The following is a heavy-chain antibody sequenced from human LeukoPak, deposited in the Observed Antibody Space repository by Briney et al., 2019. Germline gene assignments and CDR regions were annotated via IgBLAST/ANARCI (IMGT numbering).Heavy chain of an antibody. CDR3: AVFSGGYKFDP. J-gene: IGHJ5*02. V-gene: IGHV4-34*01. Sequence: SETLSLTCAVYGGSFSGYYWSWIRQPPGKGLEWIGEINHSGSTNYNPSLKSRVTISVDTSKNQFSLKLSSVTAADTAVYYCAVFSGGYKFDPWGQGTLVTVFS. CDR1: GGSFSGYY. D-gene: IGHD3-10*01. CDR2: INHSGST.